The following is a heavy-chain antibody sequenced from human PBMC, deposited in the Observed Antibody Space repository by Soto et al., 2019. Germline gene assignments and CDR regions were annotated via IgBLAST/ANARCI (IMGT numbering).Heavy chain of an antibody. V-gene: IGHV3-11*01. J-gene: IGHJ6*02. D-gene: IGHD2-2*02. CDR3: ARDRGYQLLYAYYYYGMDV. CDR2: ISSSGSTI. CDR1: GFTFSDYY. Sequence: PGGSLRLSCAASGFTFSDYYMSWIRQAPGKGLEWVSYISSSGSTIYYADSVKGRFTISRDNAKNSLYLQMNSLRAEDTAVYYCARDRGYQLLYAYYYYGMDVWGQGTTVTVSS.